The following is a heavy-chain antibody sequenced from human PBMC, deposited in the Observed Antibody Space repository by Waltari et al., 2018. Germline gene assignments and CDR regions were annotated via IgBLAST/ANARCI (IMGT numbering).Heavy chain of an antibody. D-gene: IGHD6-13*01. Sequence: EVQLLESGGGLVQPGGSLRLSCAASGFAFRRHAMSCVRQAPGKVLEWVSAISGSGGSTYYADSVKGRFTISRDNSKNTLYLQMNSLRAEDTAAYYCAKDSLGGYSSSSDDWGQGTLVTVSS. CDR1: GFAFRRHA. CDR2: ISGSGGST. J-gene: IGHJ4*02. V-gene: IGHV3-23*01. CDR3: AKDSLGGYSSSSDD.